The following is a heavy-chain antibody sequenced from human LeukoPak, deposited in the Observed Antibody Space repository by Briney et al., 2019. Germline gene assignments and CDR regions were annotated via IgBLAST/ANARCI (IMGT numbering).Heavy chain of an antibody. V-gene: IGHV3-21*01. CDR3: ARGQGYESYYYMDV. CDR2: ISSSSSYI. Sequence: GGSLRLSCAASGFSFSSYSMNWVRQAPGKGLEWVSSISSSSSYIYYADSVKGRFTISRDNSNNTVYLQMNNLRPEDTAVFYCARGQGYESYYYMDVWGKGTTVSVSS. CDR1: GFSFSSYS. J-gene: IGHJ6*03. D-gene: IGHD2-2*01.